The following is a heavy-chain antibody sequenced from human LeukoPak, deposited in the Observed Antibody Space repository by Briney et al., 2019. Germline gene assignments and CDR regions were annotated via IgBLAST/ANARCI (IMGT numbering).Heavy chain of an antibody. V-gene: IGHV1-18*01. Sequence: ASVKVSCKASGYTFTSYGISWVRQAPGQGLEWMGWISAYNGNTNYAQKFQGRVTMTRDTSTSTVYMELSSLRSEDTAVYYCARDLDGDYVGRKNDYWGQGTLVTVSS. CDR1: GYTFTSYG. D-gene: IGHD4-17*01. CDR2: ISAYNGNT. J-gene: IGHJ4*02. CDR3: ARDLDGDYVGRKNDY.